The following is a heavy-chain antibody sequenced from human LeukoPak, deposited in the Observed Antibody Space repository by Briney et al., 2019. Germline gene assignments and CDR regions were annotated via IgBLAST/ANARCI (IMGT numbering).Heavy chain of an antibody. CDR2: INHSGST. Sequence: SETLSLTCAVYGGSFSGYYWSWIRQPPGKGLEWIGEINHSGSTNYNPSLKSRVTISVDTSKNQFSLKLSSVTAADTAVYYCERFSGSLNDYWGQGTLVTVSS. V-gene: IGHV4-34*01. CDR3: ERFSGSLNDY. CDR1: GGSFSGYY. J-gene: IGHJ4*02. D-gene: IGHD1-26*01.